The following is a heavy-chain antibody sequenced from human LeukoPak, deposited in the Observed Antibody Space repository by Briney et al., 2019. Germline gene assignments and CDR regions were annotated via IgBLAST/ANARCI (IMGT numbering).Heavy chain of an antibody. CDR2: IYTSGST. Sequence: SETLSLTCAVSGDSISSGNYYWSWIRQPAGKGLEWIGRIYTSGSTKYNPSLKSRVTISVDRSKNQFSLTLTSVTAADTAMYYCARAVGSSESNWFDPWAREPWPPSPQ. D-gene: IGHD1-26*01. V-gene: IGHV4-61*02. CDR1: GDSISSGNYY. CDR3: ARAVGSSESNWFDP. J-gene: IGHJ5*02.